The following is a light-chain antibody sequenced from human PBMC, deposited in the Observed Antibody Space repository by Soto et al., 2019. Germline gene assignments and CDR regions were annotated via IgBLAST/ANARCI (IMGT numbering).Light chain of an antibody. CDR1: QSISNY. Sequence: DIQMTQSPSSLSAFVEDRVTITCRASQSISNYLNWYQQKPGEAPKLLIYAASSLQSGVPSRFSGSGSGTDFTLTISSLQPEDFAAYYCQQSYSVLLTFGGGTKVEI. CDR2: AAS. J-gene: IGKJ4*01. V-gene: IGKV1-39*01. CDR3: QQSYSVLLT.